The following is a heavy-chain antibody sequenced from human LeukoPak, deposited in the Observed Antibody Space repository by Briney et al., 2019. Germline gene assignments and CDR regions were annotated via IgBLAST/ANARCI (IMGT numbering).Heavy chain of an antibody. J-gene: IGHJ4*02. CDR3: ARVRIAVAGTVDY. Sequence: GGSLRLSCAASGFTFSSYWMSWVRHAPGKGREWVANIKQDGSEKYYVDSVKGRFTISRDNAKNSLYLQMNSLRAEDTAVYYCARVRIAVAGTVDYWGQGTLVTVSS. CDR2: IKQDGSEK. D-gene: IGHD6-19*01. CDR1: GFTFSSYW. V-gene: IGHV3-7*01.